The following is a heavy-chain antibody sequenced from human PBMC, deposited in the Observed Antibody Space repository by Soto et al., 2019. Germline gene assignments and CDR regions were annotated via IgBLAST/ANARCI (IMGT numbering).Heavy chain of an antibody. CDR2: INARNSHT. V-gene: IGHV1-18*01. CDR1: GYTFTNYG. Sequence: QVQLVQSGAEVKEPGASVKVSCKASGYTFTNYGITWVRQAPGQGLEWMGWINARNSHTNYAPRFQGRVTVTTDTSTSTTYLELRTLRSDDTALYYCARDIDWNVDYWGQGTLVTVSS. CDR3: ARDIDWNVDY. J-gene: IGHJ4*02. D-gene: IGHD1-1*01.